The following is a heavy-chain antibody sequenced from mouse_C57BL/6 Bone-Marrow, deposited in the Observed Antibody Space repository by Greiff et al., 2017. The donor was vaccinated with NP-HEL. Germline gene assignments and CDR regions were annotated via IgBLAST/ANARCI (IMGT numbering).Heavy chain of an antibody. CDR2: INYDGSST. D-gene: IGHD2-4*01. V-gene: IGHV5-16*01. CDR1: GFTFSDYY. J-gene: IGHJ4*01. Sequence: EVQLVESEGGLVQPGSSMKLSCTASGFTFSDYYMAWVRQVPEKGLEWVANINYDGSSTYYLDSLKSRFIISVDNAKNTLYLQMSSLKSEDTATYYCAREGGLRRRTYAMDYWGQGTSVTVSS. CDR3: AREGGLRRRTYAMDY.